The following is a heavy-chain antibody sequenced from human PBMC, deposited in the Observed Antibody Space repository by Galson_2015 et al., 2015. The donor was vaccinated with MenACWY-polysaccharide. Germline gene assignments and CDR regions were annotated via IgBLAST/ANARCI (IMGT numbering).Heavy chain of an antibody. J-gene: IGHJ1*01. D-gene: IGHD2-2*01. CDR2: IYISGTT. Sequence: SETLSLTCPVFDGSITINTYSWGWIRQPPGKGLEWIGSIYISGTTYYTPSLRTRVSMSIDASKNQFSLKLTSVTAADTAVYYCARHDQYAGSSLNSCGQGTLVTVSS. CDR1: DGSITINTYS. CDR3: ARHDQYAGSSLNS. V-gene: IGHV4-39*01.